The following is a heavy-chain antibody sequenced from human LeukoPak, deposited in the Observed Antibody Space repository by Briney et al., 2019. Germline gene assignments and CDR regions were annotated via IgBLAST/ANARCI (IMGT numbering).Heavy chain of an antibody. J-gene: IGHJ6*03. CDR3: ARAPSSSQYSSSWYPPIYYYYYMDV. V-gene: IGHV4-59*10. Sequence: PGGSLRLSCAASGFTFSNAWMSWVRQAPGKGLEWIGRIYTSGSTNYNPSLKSRVTISVDTSKNQFSLKLSSVTAADTAVYYCARAPSSSQYSSSWYPPIYYYYYMDVWGKGTTVTVSS. CDR1: GFTFSNAW. CDR2: IYTSGST. D-gene: IGHD6-13*01.